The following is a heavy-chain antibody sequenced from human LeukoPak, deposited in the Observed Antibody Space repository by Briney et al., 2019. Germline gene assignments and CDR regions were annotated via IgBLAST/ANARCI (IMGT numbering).Heavy chain of an antibody. CDR1: GFTFSSYA. CDR3: AKTRPLDSSSWSHGDY. D-gene: IGHD6-13*01. V-gene: IGHV3-23*01. J-gene: IGHJ4*02. Sequence: GGSLRLSCAASGFTFSSYAMSWVRQAPGKGLEWVSAISGSGDSTYYGDSVKGRFTISRDNSKNTLYLQMNSLRAEDAAVYYCAKTRPLDSSSWSHGDYWGQGTLVTVSS. CDR2: ISGSGDST.